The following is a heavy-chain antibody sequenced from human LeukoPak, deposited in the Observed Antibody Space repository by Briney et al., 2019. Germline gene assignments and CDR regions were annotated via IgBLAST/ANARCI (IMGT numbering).Heavy chain of an antibody. CDR3: ARQNSGARLNV. D-gene: IGHD6-25*01. CDR2: IYYSGST. CDR1: GGSINTYY. V-gene: IGHV4-59*08. Sequence: SETLSLTCAVSGGSINTYYWTWIRQPPGKGLEWIGYIYYSGSTNYNPSLKSRVTISVDTSKNQFSLKLNSVTAADTAVYYCARQNSGARLNVWGQGTTVTVSS. J-gene: IGHJ6*02.